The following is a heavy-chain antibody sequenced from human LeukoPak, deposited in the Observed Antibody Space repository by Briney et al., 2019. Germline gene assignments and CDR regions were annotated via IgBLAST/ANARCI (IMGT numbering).Heavy chain of an antibody. CDR2: IYYSGST. V-gene: IGHV4-59*01. CDR3: ARGGYYYDSSGYWGAFDI. D-gene: IGHD3-22*01. J-gene: IGHJ3*02. Sequence: SETLSLTCTVSGGSISTYCWSWIRQPPGKGLEWIGYIYYSGSTNYNPSLKSRATLSVDTSKNPFSLKLTYVTAADKAVYYCARGGYYYDSSGYWGAFDIWGQGTMVTVSS. CDR1: GGSISTYC.